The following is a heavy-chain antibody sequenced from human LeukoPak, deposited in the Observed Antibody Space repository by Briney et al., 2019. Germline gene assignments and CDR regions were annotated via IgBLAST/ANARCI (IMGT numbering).Heavy chain of an antibody. Sequence: PSETLSLTCTVSGGSISSYYWSWIRQPPGKGLEWIGYIYYSGSTNYNPSLKSRVTISVDTSKNQFSLKLSSVTAADTAVYYCARLFPSYDYVWESYRINAFDIWGQGTMGTVSS. V-gene: IGHV4-59*08. J-gene: IGHJ3*02. CDR2: IYYSGST. CDR1: GGSISSYY. CDR3: ARLFPSYDYVWESYRINAFDI. D-gene: IGHD3-16*02.